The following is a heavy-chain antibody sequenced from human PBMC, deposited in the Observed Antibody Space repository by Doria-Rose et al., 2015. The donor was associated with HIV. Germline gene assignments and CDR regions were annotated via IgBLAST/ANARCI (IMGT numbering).Heavy chain of an antibody. D-gene: IGHD3-22*01. CDR2: ISAYNGNT. CDR3: AREHKVLYYDSSGYYFDY. V-gene: IGHV1-18*01. J-gene: IGHJ4*02. Sequence: QVQLVQSGAEVKKPGASVKVSCKASGYTFTSYGISWVRQAPGQGLEWMGWISAYNGNTNYAQKLQGRVTMTTDTSTSTAYMELRSLGSDDTAVYYCAREHKVLYYDSSGYYFDYWGQGTLVTVSS. CDR1: GYTFTSYG.